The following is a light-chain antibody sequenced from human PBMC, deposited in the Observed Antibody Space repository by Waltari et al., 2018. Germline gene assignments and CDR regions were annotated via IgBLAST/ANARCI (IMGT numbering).Light chain of an antibody. Sequence: TQDPAVSVALGQTVSLTCQGDSLRRYYASWYQQRPGQAPILVMYDKNSRPSGVPDRFSASSSENTASLTITGAQAEDEAYYYCHSRDASGVGGAFGGGTKLTVL. CDR3: HSRDASGVGGA. J-gene: IGLJ2*01. CDR2: DKN. CDR1: SLRRYY. V-gene: IGLV3-19*01.